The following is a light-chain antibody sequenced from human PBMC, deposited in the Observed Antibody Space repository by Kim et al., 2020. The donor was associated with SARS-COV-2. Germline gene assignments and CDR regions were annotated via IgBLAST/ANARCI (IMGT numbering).Light chain of an antibody. J-gene: IGKJ4*02. Sequence: DIQMTQSPSSLSASVGDRVTITCQASQGISNCLDWYQQKPGKAPKLLIYNASNLETGVPSRFSGSGSGTDFTFTISRLQPDDIATYYCQQYNNHPRTFGGGTKVDIK. CDR3: QQYNNHPRT. CDR1: QGISNC. CDR2: NAS. V-gene: IGKV1-33*01.